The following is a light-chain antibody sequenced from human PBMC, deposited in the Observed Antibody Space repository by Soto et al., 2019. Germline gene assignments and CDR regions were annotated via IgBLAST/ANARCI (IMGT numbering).Light chain of an antibody. CDR1: QSISSY. J-gene: IGKJ5*01. Sequence: EIVLTQSPATLSLSPGERATLSCRASQSISSYLVWYQQKPGQAPRLLIYEASNRATGIPARFSGSGSGTDFTLTISCLEPEDYAIYYSLHRSNSPCAFGPG. CDR3: LHRSNSPCA. CDR2: EAS. V-gene: IGKV3-11*01.